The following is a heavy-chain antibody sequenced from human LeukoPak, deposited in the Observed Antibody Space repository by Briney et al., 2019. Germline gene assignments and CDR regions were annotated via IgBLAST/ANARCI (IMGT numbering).Heavy chain of an antibody. CDR1: GGSISSGGYY. D-gene: IGHD6-19*01. Sequence: SETLSLTCTVSGGSISSGGYYWSWIRQHPGKGLEWIGYIYYSGSTNYNPSLKSRVTISVDTSKNQFSLKLSSVTAADTAVYYCATALRVAGTTKYVDYWGQGTLVTVSS. V-gene: IGHV4-61*08. J-gene: IGHJ4*02. CDR3: ATALRVAGTTKYVDY. CDR2: IYYSGST.